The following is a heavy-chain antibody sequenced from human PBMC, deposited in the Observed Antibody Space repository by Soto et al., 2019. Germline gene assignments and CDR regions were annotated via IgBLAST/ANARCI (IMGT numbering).Heavy chain of an antibody. J-gene: IGHJ6*02. Sequence: VGSLRLSCAASGFTFSSYGMHWVRQAPGKGLEWVAVISYDGSNKYYADSVKGRFTISRDNSKNTLYLQMNSLRAEDTAVYYCAKEIALAGMGPFYYYYYGMDVWGQGTTVTVSS. CDR1: GFTFSSYG. D-gene: IGHD6-19*01. CDR3: AKEIALAGMGPFYYYYYGMDV. CDR2: ISYDGSNK. V-gene: IGHV3-30*18.